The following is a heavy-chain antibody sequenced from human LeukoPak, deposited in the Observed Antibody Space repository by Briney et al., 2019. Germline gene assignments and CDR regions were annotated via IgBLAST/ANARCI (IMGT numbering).Heavy chain of an antibody. CDR1: GYTFFYYG. J-gene: IGHJ4*02. Sequence: ASVKVSCKASGYTFFYYGVSWVRQAPGQGLEWMGWISTDNGNTNYAQKLQGRVTLTTDISTSTAYMELRSLRPDDTAVYYCARVDCSGDECYSEVYWGQGTLVTVSS. CDR3: ARVDCSGDECYSEVY. D-gene: IGHD2-15*01. CDR2: ISTDNGNT. V-gene: IGHV1-18*01.